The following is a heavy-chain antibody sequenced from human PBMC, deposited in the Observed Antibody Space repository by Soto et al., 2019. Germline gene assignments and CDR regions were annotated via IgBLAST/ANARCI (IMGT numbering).Heavy chain of an antibody. CDR3: ARVAGYYDFWSVDY. CDR2: IYYSGST. J-gene: IGHJ4*02. Sequence: PSETLSLTCTVSGGSISSSSYYWGWFRQPPGKGLEWIGSIYYSGSTYYNPSLKSRVTISVDTSKNQFSLKLSSVTAADTAVYYCARVAGYYDFWSVDYWGQGTLVT. V-gene: IGHV4-39*01. D-gene: IGHD3-3*01. CDR1: GGSISSSSYY.